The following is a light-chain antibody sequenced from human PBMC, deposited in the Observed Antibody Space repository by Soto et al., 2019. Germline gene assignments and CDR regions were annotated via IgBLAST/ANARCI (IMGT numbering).Light chain of an antibody. CDR1: RSISSF. J-gene: IGKJ4*01. Sequence: DIQMTQSPSSLSASVGDRVTITCRASRSISSFLNWYQQKPGKAPQLLIYAASSLQGGVPSRFSGSGSGTDFTLTISSLQPEDSATYYCHQSDSAPLTFGGGTRVEVK. CDR2: AAS. CDR3: HQSDSAPLT. V-gene: IGKV1-39*01.